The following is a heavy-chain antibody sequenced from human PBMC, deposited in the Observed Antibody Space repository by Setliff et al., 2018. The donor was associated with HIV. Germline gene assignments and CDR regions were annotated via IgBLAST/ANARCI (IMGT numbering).Heavy chain of an antibody. Sequence: SETLSLTCTVSGGSISSHYWSWIRQPPGKGLEWIGHIYTSGSTNYNPSLKSRVTMSVGTSKNQFSLKLSSATAADTAVYYCARCYYNFWSGYPLDYMDVWGKGTTVTVSS. CDR2: IYTSGST. CDR1: GGSISSHY. D-gene: IGHD3-3*01. CDR3: ARCYYNFWSGYPLDYMDV. V-gene: IGHV4-4*08. J-gene: IGHJ6*03.